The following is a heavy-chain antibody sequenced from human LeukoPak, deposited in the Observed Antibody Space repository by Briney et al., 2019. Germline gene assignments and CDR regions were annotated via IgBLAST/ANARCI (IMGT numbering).Heavy chain of an antibody. CDR3: VRDPPHGDSRR. J-gene: IGHJ4*02. V-gene: IGHV3-66*01. D-gene: IGHD4-17*01. CDR1: GFLVSSTY. CDR2: IETGGTT. Sequence: PGGPLRLSCAASGFLVSSTYMSWVRQAPGKGLEWVSIIETGGTTYYRDSVKGRFTISRDDSKNTLYLQMNILRAEDTAVYYCVRDPPHGDSRRGDQGTLVTVSS.